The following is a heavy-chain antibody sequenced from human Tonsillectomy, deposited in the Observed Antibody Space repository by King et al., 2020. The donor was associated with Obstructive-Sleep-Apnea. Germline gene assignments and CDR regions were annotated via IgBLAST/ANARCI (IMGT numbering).Heavy chain of an antibody. V-gene: IGHV3-21*01. CDR3: ARADYYGSGFFDY. D-gene: IGHD3-10*01. J-gene: IGHJ4*02. CDR1: GFTFRNYN. CDR2: ISSSGSYM. Sequence: VQLVESGGGLVKPGGSLRLSCAASGFTFRNYNMDWVRQAPGKGLEWVASISSSGSYMYYADSLKGRSTISRDNAKNSLSLQMNSLRAEDTAVYYCARADYYGSGFFDYWGQGTLVTVSS.